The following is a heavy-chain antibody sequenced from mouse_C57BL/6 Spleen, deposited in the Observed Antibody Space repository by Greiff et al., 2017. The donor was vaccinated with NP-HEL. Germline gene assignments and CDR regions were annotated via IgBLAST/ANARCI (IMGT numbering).Heavy chain of an antibody. D-gene: IGHD3-2*02. Sequence: EVMLVESGGGLVQPGGSLSLSCAASGFTFTDYSMSWVRQPPGQALEWLGFLRNKAHGYTTEYSASVKGRFTISRDNSQSILYLQMNALRAEDSATYYCARYTATAQAYYFDYWGQGTTLTVSS. J-gene: IGHJ2*01. V-gene: IGHV7-3*01. CDR3: ARYTATAQAYYFDY. CDR1: GFTFTDYS. CDR2: LRNKAHGYTT.